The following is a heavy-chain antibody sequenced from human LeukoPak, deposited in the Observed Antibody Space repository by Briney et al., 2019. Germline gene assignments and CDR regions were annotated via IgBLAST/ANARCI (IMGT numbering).Heavy chain of an antibody. CDR2: IYSDGRST. CDR3: ARGGEAVAWFFDY. CDR1: EFTFSSYW. D-gene: IGHD6-19*01. Sequence: GGSLRLSCAASEFTFSSYWMHWVRQAPGKGLEWVSRIYSDGRSTSYADSVKGRFTISRDNAKNTLYLQMNSLRAEDTAVYFCARGGEAVAWFFDYWGQGTLVTVSS. J-gene: IGHJ4*02. V-gene: IGHV3-74*01.